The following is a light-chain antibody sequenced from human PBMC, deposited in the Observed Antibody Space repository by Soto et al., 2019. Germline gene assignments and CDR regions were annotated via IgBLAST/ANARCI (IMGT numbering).Light chain of an antibody. V-gene: IGLV8-61*01. CDR1: SGSVSTRNY. J-gene: IGLJ3*02. CDR3: VLYVGSGIHWV. CDR2: NTN. Sequence: QTVVTQEPSFSVSPGGTVTLTCGLTSGSVSTRNYPSWYQQVPGQAPRTPIYNTNTRSSGVPDRFSGSILGNKAALTITGAQAEDESDSYCVLYVGSGIHWVFGGGTKVTVL.